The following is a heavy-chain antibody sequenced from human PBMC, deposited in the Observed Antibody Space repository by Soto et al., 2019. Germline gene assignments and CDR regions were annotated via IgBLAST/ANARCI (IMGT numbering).Heavy chain of an antibody. CDR2: ISASGTHT. V-gene: IGHV3-23*01. Sequence: EVQLLESGGGFVQPGGSLRLSCAASGFTFSTFAMTWVRQAPGKGLEWVSSISASGTHTYHADSVRGRFTISRDDSINTLYLQLNSLRGGDTAVYYCAKGLRPWNHMDAWGRGTTVTVSS. CDR1: GFTFSTFA. J-gene: IGHJ6*03. D-gene: IGHD1-1*01. CDR3: AKGLRPWNHMDA.